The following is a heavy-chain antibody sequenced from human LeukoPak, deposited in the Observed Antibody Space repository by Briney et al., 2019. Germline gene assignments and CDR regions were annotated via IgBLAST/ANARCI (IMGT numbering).Heavy chain of an antibody. CDR1: GFTFSSYS. D-gene: IGHD3-3*01. Sequence: GGSLRLSCAASGFTFSSYSMNWVRQAPGKGLEWVSYISSSSSTIYYADSVKGRFTISRDNSKNTLYLQMNSLRAEDTAVYYCANFGPYYDFWSGYLDAFDIWGQGTMVTVSS. CDR3: ANFGPYYDFWSGYLDAFDI. CDR2: ISSSSSTI. J-gene: IGHJ3*02. V-gene: IGHV3-48*01.